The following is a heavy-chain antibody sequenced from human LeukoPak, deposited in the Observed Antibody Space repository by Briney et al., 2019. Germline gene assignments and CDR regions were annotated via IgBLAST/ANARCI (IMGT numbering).Heavy chain of an antibody. CDR1: GGAFSSYA. D-gene: IGHD3-10*01. CDR2: MNPSSSST. Sequence: ASVKVSCNASGGAFSSYAISWVRQAPGQGLELMGWMNPSSSSTGYAQKFQGRVRMTRNTSISKAYLDLRIMRPEATAMYYCSRGIGPAARLLWFEELLYRFDAFDIWGQGTMGTVSS. CDR3: SRGIGPAARLLWFEELLYRFDAFDI. J-gene: IGHJ3*02. V-gene: IGHV1-8*02.